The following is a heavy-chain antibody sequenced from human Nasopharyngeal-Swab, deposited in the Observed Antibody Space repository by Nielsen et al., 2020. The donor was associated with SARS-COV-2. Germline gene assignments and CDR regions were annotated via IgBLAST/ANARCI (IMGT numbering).Heavy chain of an antibody. CDR1: GFTFSSYW. CDR2: INRDGSGT. J-gene: IGHJ5*01. Sequence: GESLKISCAGSGFTFSSYWMHWVRQAPGKGLMWVARINRDGSGTNYADSVKGRFTISRDNAKDPLYLQINTLSAEDTGVYYCASDCDTATCYRSAADTWGQGTLVTVSS. CDR3: ASDCDTATCYRSAADT. D-gene: IGHD2-2*01. V-gene: IGHV3-74*01.